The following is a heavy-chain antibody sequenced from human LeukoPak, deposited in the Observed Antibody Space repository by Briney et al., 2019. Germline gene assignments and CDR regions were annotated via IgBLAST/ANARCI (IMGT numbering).Heavy chain of an antibody. Sequence: GGSLRFSCAASGFTFSNYWMHWVRQAPGEGLVWVSRITSDGSSTSHADSVKGRFTISRDNAKNTLYLQMNSLRAEDTAVYYCARDYAVGESFDIWGRGTLVTVSS. D-gene: IGHD3-16*01. CDR1: GFTFSNYW. V-gene: IGHV3-74*01. CDR3: ARDYAVGESFDI. CDR2: ITSDGSST. J-gene: IGHJ3*02.